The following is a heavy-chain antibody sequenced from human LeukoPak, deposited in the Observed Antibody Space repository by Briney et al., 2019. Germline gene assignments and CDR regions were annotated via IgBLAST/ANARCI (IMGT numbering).Heavy chain of an antibody. V-gene: IGHV3-23*01. J-gene: IGHJ6*02. CDR2: LSGSGVST. CDR1: GFTFSSFA. Sequence: GGSLRLSCGASGFTFSSFAMSWVRQTPGKGLEWVSTLSGSGVSTYYADSVKGRFTISRDNSKNTLSLQMNSLRAEDAAVYYCSKSYSTGWYFGNGTDVWGPGTTVIVSS. D-gene: IGHD6-19*01. CDR3: SKSYSTGWYFGNGTDV.